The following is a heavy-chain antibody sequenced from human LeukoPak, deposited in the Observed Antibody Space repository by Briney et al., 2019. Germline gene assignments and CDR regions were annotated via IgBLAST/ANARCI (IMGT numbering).Heavy chain of an antibody. CDR2: SHYSGGS. J-gene: IGHJ4*02. D-gene: IGHD5-18*01. CDR1: GGSMSGSNYF. CDR3: GRHRKYSYGEDQFDY. Sequence: SETLSLTCSVSGGSMSGSNYFWGWIRQPPGKGLEWIGSSHYSGGSYYNPPLKSRLSTSVDMYKNQFSLSLRSVTAADTAVYFCGRHRKYSYGEDQFDYWGQGILVTVSS. V-gene: IGHV4-39*01.